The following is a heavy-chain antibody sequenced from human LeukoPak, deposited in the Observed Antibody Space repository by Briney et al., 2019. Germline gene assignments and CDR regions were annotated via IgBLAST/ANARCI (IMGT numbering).Heavy chain of an antibody. D-gene: IGHD1-1*01. CDR2: FYTSANT. Sequence: SETLSLTCSVSGASIRSYFWSWVRQSPGRGLEWIGNFYTSANTIYNPSLQSRVTISVDTSKNEFSLRLTSVTAADPAVYYCARRRTGTTHNWFDPWGQGTLVSVSS. J-gene: IGHJ5*02. CDR3: ARRRTGTTHNWFDP. V-gene: IGHV4-4*09. CDR1: GASIRSYF.